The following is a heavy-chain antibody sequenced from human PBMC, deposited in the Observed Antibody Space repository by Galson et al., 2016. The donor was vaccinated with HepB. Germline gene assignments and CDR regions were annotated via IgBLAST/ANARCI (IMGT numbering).Heavy chain of an antibody. CDR2: INRGGSER. D-gene: IGHD3-10*01. CDR1: GFTFSCYC. V-gene: IGHV3-7*03. CDR3: ARGARRGRPFDG. Sequence: SLRLSCAASGFTFSCYCMSWVRQAPGKGLEWVATINRGGSERYYVDSVKGRFTISRDNAKNSLFLQMNSLGVEDTAVYYCARGARRGRPFDGWGQGTLVTVSS. J-gene: IGHJ4*02.